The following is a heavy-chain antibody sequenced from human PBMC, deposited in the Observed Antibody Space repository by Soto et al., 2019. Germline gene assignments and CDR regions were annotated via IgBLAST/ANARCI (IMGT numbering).Heavy chain of an antibody. V-gene: IGHV4-34*01. Sequence: KPSETLSLTCAVYGGSFSGYYWSWIRQPPGKGLEWIGEINHSGSTKYNPSLKSRVTISVDTSKNQFSLKLSSVTAADTAVYYCARAEFGVVILPYYYFRMDVWGQGTTVTVSS. D-gene: IGHD3-3*01. CDR1: GGSFSGYY. CDR2: INHSGST. CDR3: ARAEFGVVILPYYYFRMDV. J-gene: IGHJ6*02.